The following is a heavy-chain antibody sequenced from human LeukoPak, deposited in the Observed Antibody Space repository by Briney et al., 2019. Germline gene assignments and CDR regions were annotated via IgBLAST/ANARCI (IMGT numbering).Heavy chain of an antibody. CDR2: IYYSGST. V-gene: IGHV4-59*01. CDR3: ARGEGARYFDWLSPFYFDY. Sequence: KPSETLSLTCTVSGGSISSYYWSWIRQPPGKGLEWIGYIYYSGSTNYNPSLKSRVTISVDTSKNQFSLKLSSVTAADTAVYYCARGEGARYFDWLSPFYFDYWGQGTLVTVSS. CDR1: GGSISSYY. D-gene: IGHD3-9*01. J-gene: IGHJ4*02.